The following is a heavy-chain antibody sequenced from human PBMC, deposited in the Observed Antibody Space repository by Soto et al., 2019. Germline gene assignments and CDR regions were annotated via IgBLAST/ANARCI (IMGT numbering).Heavy chain of an antibody. CDR3: ARNPSAVTVTTLLYGAFDI. Sequence: SETLSLTCAVYWGSFSGYYWSWIRQPPGKGLEWIGEINHSGSTNYNPSLKSRVTISVDTSTNQFSLKLSSVTAADTAVYYCARNPSAVTVTTLLYGAFDIWGQGTMVTVSS. D-gene: IGHD4-17*01. V-gene: IGHV4-34*01. J-gene: IGHJ3*02. CDR2: INHSGST. CDR1: WGSFSGYY.